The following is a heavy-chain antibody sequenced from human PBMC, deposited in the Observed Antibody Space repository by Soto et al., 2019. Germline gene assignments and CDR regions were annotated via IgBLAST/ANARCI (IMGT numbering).Heavy chain of an antibody. V-gene: IGHV5-51*01. CDR2: IYPGDSDT. CDR1: GYSFTSYW. Sequence: RGESLKISCKGSGYSFTSYWIGWVRQMPGKGLEWMGIIYPGDSDTRYSPSFQGQVTISADKSISTAYLQWSSLKASDTAMYYCARLSLSKQQLEPREHAYYYYGMDVWGQGTTVTVSS. J-gene: IGHJ6*02. D-gene: IGHD6-13*01. CDR3: ARLSLSKQQLEPREHAYYYYGMDV.